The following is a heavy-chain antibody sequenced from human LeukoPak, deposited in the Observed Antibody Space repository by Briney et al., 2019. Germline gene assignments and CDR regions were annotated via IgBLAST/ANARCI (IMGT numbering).Heavy chain of an antibody. J-gene: IGHJ6*04. V-gene: IGHV3-7*01. CDR2: IKQDGSEK. CDR1: GFTFSSYW. Sequence: GGSLRLSCAASGFTFSSYWMVWVRQAPRKGLEWVASIKQDGSEKYYVDSMKGRFTISRDNAKNSLYLQMNSLRVEDTAVYYCARMPRGPDVWGKGTTVTVSS. CDR3: ARMPRGPDV. D-gene: IGHD2-2*01.